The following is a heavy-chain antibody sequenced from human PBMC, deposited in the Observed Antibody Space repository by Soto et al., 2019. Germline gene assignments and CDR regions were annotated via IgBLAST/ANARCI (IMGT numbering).Heavy chain of an antibody. CDR2: IYSGGST. J-gene: IGHJ6*02. CDR1: GFTVSTNY. CDR3: ARARIQIWPNYYDYGMDV. V-gene: IGHV3-66*01. Sequence: EVRLVESGGGLVQPGGSLRLSCAASGFTVSTNYMTWVRQAPGKGLEWVSVIYSGGSTYYADSVKGRFTISRDNSKNTLYFQMNSLRAEDTAVYYCARARIQIWPNYYDYGMDVWGQGTTVTVSS. D-gene: IGHD5-18*01.